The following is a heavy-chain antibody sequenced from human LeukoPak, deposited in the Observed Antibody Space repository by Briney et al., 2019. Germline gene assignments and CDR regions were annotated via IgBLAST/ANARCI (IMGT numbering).Heavy chain of an antibody. Sequence: ASVKVSCTASGYTFTSYGISWVRQAPGQGLEWMGWISAYNGNTNYAQKLQGRVTMTTDTSTSTAYMELRSLRSDDTAVYYCARDRGIAARPRWFDPWGQGTLVTVSS. V-gene: IGHV1-18*01. J-gene: IGHJ5*02. CDR1: GYTFTSYG. D-gene: IGHD6-6*01. CDR3: ARDRGIAARPRWFDP. CDR2: ISAYNGNT.